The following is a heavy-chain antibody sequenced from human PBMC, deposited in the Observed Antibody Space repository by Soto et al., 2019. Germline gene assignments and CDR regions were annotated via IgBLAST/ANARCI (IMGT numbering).Heavy chain of an antibody. Sequence: VQLVQSGAEVKKPESSVKLSCKASGGTFNRYTISWVRQAPGLGLEWMGGIIPIFGTANYAQKFQGRVAIIADESTSAAYMELRSLRSEDTAVYYCALCGFRDGNNSKYNYSGMDVWGQGTTVTVSS. CDR3: ALCGFRDGNNSKYNYSGMDV. CDR2: IIPIFGTA. D-gene: IGHD1-1*01. J-gene: IGHJ6*02. CDR1: GGTFNRYT. V-gene: IGHV1-69*01.